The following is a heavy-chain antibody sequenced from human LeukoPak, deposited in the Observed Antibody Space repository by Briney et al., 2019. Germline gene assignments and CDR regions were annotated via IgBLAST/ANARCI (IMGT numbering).Heavy chain of an antibody. CDR2: FDPEDGET. CDR3: ATGGLCSSTSCYAGIYYYGMDV. CDR1: GYTLTELS. V-gene: IGHV1-24*01. Sequence: ASVKVSCKVSGYTLTELSMHWVRQAPGKGLEWMGGFDPEDGETIYAQKFQGRVTMTEDTSTDTAYMELSSLRSEDTAAYYCATGGLCSSTSCYAGIYYYGMDVWGKGTTVTVSS. J-gene: IGHJ6*04. D-gene: IGHD2-2*01.